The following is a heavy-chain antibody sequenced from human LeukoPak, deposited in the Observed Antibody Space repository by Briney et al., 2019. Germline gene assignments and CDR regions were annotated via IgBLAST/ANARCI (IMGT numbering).Heavy chain of an antibody. CDR3: AKDRARGGATDFDY. V-gene: IGHV3-23*01. CDR1: GFTLSSYA. D-gene: IGHD3-16*01. Sequence: GGSLRLSCAASGFTLSSYAMSWVRQAPGKGLEWVSAISGGGDSTYYADSVKGRFTISRDTSKDTLYLQMNSLRAEDTAVYYCAKDRARGGATDFDYWGQGALVTVSS. J-gene: IGHJ4*02. CDR2: ISGGGDST.